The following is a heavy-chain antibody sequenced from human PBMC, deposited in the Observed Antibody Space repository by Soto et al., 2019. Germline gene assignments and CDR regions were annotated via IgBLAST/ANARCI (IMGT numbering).Heavy chain of an antibody. D-gene: IGHD6-13*01. CDR2: IYYSGST. CDR1: GGSISSGDYY. CDR3: ARVPLRDIKLDYYYGMDV. Sequence: PSETLSLTCTVSGGSISSGDYYWSWIRQPPGKGLEWIGYIYYSGSTYYNPSLKSRVTISVDTSKNQFSLKLSSVTAADTAVYYCARVPLRDIKLDYYYGMDVWGQGTTVTVSS. J-gene: IGHJ6*02. V-gene: IGHV4-30-4*01.